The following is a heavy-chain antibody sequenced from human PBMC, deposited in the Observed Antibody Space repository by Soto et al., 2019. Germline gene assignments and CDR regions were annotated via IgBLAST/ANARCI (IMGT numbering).Heavy chain of an antibody. D-gene: IGHD3-22*01. CDR1: GGTFSSFV. V-gene: IGHV1-69*04. CDR2: IIPSIGII. Sequence: QVQLVQSGAEVKKPGSSVKVSCKASGGTFSSFVISWVRQAPGQGLEWMGRIIPSIGIINYAQKFHGRVTITADTSTSTAYMELSSLRSDDTAVYYCAREGDMKFHSDSSDEPGYWGQGTLVTVSS. J-gene: IGHJ4*02. CDR3: AREGDMKFHSDSSDEPGY.